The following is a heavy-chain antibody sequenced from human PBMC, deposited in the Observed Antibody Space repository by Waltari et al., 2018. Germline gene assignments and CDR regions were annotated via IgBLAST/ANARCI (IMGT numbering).Heavy chain of an antibody. V-gene: IGHV1-69*12. J-gene: IGHJ5*02. Sequence: QVQLVQSGAAVKKPGSSVKVSCQASGGTFGSYGITGVRQAPGEGLEWMGGIIPIFGTAPNYAQKFQGRLTVTADESTATVYMDLSGLRSDDTAVYYCARRQLGGPFDPWGQGTLVSVSS. CDR3: ARRQLGGPFDP. D-gene: IGHD3-16*01. CDR1: GGTFGSYG. CDR2: IIPIFGTAP.